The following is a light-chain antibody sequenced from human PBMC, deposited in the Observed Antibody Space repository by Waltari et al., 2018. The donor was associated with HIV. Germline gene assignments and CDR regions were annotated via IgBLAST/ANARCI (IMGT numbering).Light chain of an antibody. V-gene: IGKV3-11*01. CDR2: GAS. Sequence: EIVLTQSPATLSLSPGERATLSCWASQSVSSYLAWYQQKPGQAPRLLSYGASSRATGIPARFSGSGSGTDFTLTISSLEPGDFAVYYCQQRSSWPITFGQGTRLEIK. CDR3: QQRSSWPIT. CDR1: QSVSSY. J-gene: IGKJ5*01.